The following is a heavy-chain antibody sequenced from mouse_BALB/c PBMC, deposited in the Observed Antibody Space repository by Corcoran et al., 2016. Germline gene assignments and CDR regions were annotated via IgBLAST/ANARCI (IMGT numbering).Heavy chain of an antibody. D-gene: IGHD2-4*01. CDR2: INTYTGEP. V-gene: IGHV9-3-1*01. Sequence: QIQLVQSGPQLKKPGETVKISCKASGYTFTKYGMNWVKQAAGKGLKWMGWINTYTGEPTYADDFKGRFAFSLETSASTAYLQINNLKNEDTATYFCARDYPSLYAMYYWGQGTSVTVSS. CDR3: ARDYPSLYAMYY. J-gene: IGHJ4*01. CDR1: GYTFTKYG.